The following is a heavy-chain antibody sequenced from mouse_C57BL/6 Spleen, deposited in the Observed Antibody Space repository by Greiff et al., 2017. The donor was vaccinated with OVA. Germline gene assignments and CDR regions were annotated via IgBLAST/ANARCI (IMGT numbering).Heavy chain of an antibody. J-gene: IGHJ4*01. CDR1: GYTFTDYY. CDR3: ARSDDYEGYYAMDY. D-gene: IGHD2-4*01. CDR2: INPNNGGT. V-gene: IGHV1-26*01. Sequence: EVQLQQSGPELVKPGASVKISCKASGYTFTDYYMNWVKQSHGKSLEWIGDINPNNGGTSYNQKFKGKATLTVDKSSSTAYMELRSLTSEDSAVYYCARSDDYEGYYAMDYWGQGTSVTVSS.